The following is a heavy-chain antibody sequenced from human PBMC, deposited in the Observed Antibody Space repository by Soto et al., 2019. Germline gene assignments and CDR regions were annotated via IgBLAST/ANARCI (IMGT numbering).Heavy chain of an antibody. CDR1: GGSISSSSYY. J-gene: IGHJ4*02. V-gene: IGHV4-39*07. Sequence: SETLSLTCTVSGGSISSSSYYWGWIRQPPGKGLEWIGSIYYSGSTYYNPSLKSRVTISVDTSKNQFSLKLSSVTAADTAVYYCARDSQAVAGTMFFDYWGQGTLVTVSS. D-gene: IGHD6-19*01. CDR3: ARDSQAVAGTMFFDY. CDR2: IYYSGST.